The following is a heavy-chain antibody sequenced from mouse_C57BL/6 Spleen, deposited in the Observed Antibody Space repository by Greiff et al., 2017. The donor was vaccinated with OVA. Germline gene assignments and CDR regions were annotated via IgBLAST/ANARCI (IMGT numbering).Heavy chain of an antibody. CDR2: IWSGGST. J-gene: IGHJ3*01. CDR1: GFSLTSYG. V-gene: IGHV2-2*01. CDR3: APRLAY. Sequence: VKLMESGPGLVQPSQSLSITCTVSGFSLTSYGVHWVRQSPGKGLEWLGVIWSGGSTDYNAAFISRLSISKDNSKSQVFFKMNSLQADDTAIYYCAPRLAYWGQGTLVTVSA.